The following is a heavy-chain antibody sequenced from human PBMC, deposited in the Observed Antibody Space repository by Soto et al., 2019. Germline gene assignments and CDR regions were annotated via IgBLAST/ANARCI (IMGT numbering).Heavy chain of an antibody. J-gene: IGHJ3*02. Sequence: SETLSLTCTVSGGSISSYYWSWIRQPPGKGLEWIGYIYYSGSTNYNPSLKSRVTISVDTSKNQFSLKLSSVTAADTAVYYCARDRGYYDSSGYRDDAFDIWGQGTMVTVS. CDR2: IYYSGST. CDR1: GGSISSYY. V-gene: IGHV4-59*01. CDR3: ARDRGYYDSSGYRDDAFDI. D-gene: IGHD3-22*01.